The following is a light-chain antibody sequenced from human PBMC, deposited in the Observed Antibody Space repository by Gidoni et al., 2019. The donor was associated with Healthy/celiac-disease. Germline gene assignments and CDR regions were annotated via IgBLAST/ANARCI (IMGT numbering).Light chain of an antibody. CDR2: AAS. CDR3: QQSYSTPDT. V-gene: IGKV1-39*01. Sequence: DIQMTQSPSSLSASVGDRVTITCRASQSISSYLNWYQQKPVKAPKLLIYAASSLQSGVPSRFSGSGSGTDFTLTISSLQPEDFATYYCQQSYSTPDTFXXXTKLEIK. CDR1: QSISSY. J-gene: IGKJ2*01.